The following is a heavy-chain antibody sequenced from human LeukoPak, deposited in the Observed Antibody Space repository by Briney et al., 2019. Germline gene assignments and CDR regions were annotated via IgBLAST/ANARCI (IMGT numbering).Heavy chain of an antibody. V-gene: IGHV3-11*04. D-gene: IGHD3-10*01. CDR2: ISSSGSTI. CDR3: ARGNWFGELLFDY. J-gene: IGHJ4*02. CDR1: GFNFSDYY. Sequence: GGSLRLSCAASGFNFSDYYMSWIRQAPGKGLEWVSYISSSGSTIYYADSVKGRSTISRDNAKNSLYLQMNSLRAEDTAVYYCARGNWFGELLFDYWGQGTLVTVSS.